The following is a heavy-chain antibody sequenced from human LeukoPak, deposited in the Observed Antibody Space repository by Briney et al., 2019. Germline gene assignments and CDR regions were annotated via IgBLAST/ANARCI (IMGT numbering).Heavy chain of an antibody. CDR1: GFTFSASP. J-gene: IGHJ4*02. CDR2: ITGTHAT. D-gene: IGHD6-13*01. CDR3: ARGAASGTSRFDY. V-gene: IGHV3-73*01. Sequence: GGSLRLSCAASGFTFSASPMHWVRQASGKGLEWVGRITGTHATAYSATVKGRFTISRDNAKNSLYLQMNSLRAEDTAVYYCARGAASGTSRFDYWGQGTQVTVSS.